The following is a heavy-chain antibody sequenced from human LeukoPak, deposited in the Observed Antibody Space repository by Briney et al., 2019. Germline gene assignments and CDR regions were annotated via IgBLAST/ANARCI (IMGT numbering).Heavy chain of an antibody. CDR1: RYTFTGYD. CDR3: ARQDYGGIGY. CDR2: MNPNTGGT. J-gene: IGHJ4*02. V-gene: IGHV1-2*02. Sequence: ASVKVSCKASRYTFTGYDMHWVRQARGQGLEGMGWMNPNTGGTNYAQKFQGRVTMTRDTSISTASMELSRLRSDDTAVYFCARQDYGGIGYWGQGTLVTVSS. D-gene: IGHD4-23*01.